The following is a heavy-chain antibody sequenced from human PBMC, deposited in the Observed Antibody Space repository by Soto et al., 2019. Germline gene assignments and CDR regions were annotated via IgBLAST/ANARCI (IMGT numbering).Heavy chain of an antibody. Sequence: ASVKVSCKASGYTFTIYGISWVRQAPGQGLEWMGWISAYNGNTNYAQNVQGRVTMTTDTSTRTAYMELRSLRSDDTAVYYCARAYYYDSSGYYDYWGQGTLVTVSS. V-gene: IGHV1-18*01. J-gene: IGHJ4*02. CDR1: GYTFTIYG. CDR2: ISAYNGNT. CDR3: ARAYYYDSSGYYDY. D-gene: IGHD3-22*01.